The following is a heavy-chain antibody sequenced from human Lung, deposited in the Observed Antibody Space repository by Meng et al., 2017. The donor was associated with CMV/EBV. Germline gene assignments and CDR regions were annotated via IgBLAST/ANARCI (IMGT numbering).Heavy chain of an antibody. J-gene: IGHJ4*02. CDR1: GFNIRPYW. CDR2: INQGGNEK. Sequence: SCAATGFNIRPYWMTLVRQAPGKGLEWVANINQGGNEKYYVDSVEGRFTISRDNARNSLLLQMNTLRAEDTAVYYCARLGDYCTDASCYYYFDYWXQGTLVTVSS. D-gene: IGHD2-8*01. CDR3: ARLGDYCTDASCYYYFDY. V-gene: IGHV3-7*01.